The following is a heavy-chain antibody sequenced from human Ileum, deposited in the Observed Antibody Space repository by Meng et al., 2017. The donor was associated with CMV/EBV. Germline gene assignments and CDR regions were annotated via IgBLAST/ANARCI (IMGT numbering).Heavy chain of an antibody. Sequence: GGSLRLSCAASGFIFSDYNMNWVRQAPGRGLEWVASISSRSTYMYHGDSLKGRFTISRDDAKSSLYLQMNSLRAEDTAVYYCARETWEGHFYYWYFDLWGRGTLVTVSS. V-gene: IGHV3-21*01. J-gene: IGHJ2*01. D-gene: IGHD3-3*02. CDR3: ARETWEGHFYYWYFDL. CDR1: GFIFSDYN. CDR2: ISSRSTYM.